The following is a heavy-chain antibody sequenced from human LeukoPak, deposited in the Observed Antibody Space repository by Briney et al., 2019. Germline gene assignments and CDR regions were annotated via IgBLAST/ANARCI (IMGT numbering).Heavy chain of an antibody. Sequence: ASVKVSCKASGGTFSSYAISWVRQAPGQGLEWMGRFIPILGIANYAQKFQGRVTITADKSTSTAYMELSSLRSEDTAVYYCATRRDIVVVPAAMKYFDYWGQGTLDTASS. CDR3: ATRRDIVVVPAAMKYFDY. J-gene: IGHJ4*02. CDR2: FIPILGIA. V-gene: IGHV1-69*04. CDR1: GGTFSSYA. D-gene: IGHD2-2*01.